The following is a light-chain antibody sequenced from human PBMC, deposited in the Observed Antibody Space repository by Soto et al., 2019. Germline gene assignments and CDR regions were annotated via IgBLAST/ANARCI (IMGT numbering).Light chain of an antibody. J-gene: IGKJ1*01. Sequence: EIVLTQSPGTLSLSPGERVSLSCRASQSIKTHLAWYQQKPSQAPRLLIYGASIRITGIPDRFSGSGSGTDFTLTISRLEPEDFAMYYCQQYDSSPRTFGQGTKVEI. CDR3: QQYDSSPRT. CDR2: GAS. V-gene: IGKV3-20*01. CDR1: QSIKTH.